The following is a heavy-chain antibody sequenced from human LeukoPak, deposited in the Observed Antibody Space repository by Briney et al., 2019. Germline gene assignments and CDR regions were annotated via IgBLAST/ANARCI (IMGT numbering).Heavy chain of an antibody. CDR1: GYGFTSYW. Sequence: GESLKISCKGSGYGFTSYWIGWVRQMPGKGLGWMGIIYPGDSDTRYSPSFQGQVTISADKSISTAYLQWSSLKASDTAMYYCAYTPLAAAGPFDPWGQGTLVTVSS. V-gene: IGHV5-51*01. D-gene: IGHD6-13*01. CDR3: AYTPLAAAGPFDP. CDR2: IYPGDSDT. J-gene: IGHJ5*02.